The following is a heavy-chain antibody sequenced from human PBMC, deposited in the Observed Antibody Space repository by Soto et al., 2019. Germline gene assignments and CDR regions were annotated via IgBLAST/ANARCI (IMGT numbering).Heavy chain of an antibody. D-gene: IGHD3-16*01. CDR2: ISYDGSNK. J-gene: IGHJ4*02. CDR1: GFTFSSYA. Sequence: QVQLVESGGGVVQPGRSLRLSCAASGFTFSSYAMHWVRQAPGKGLEWVAVISYDGSNKYYADSVKGRFTISRDNSKNTLYLQMNSLRAEDTAVYYCARGAYGRRGYWGQGTLVTVSS. CDR3: ARGAYGRRGY. V-gene: IGHV3-30-3*01.